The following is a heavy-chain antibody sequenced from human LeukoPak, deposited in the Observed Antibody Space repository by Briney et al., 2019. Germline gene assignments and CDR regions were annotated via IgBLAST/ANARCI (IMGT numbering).Heavy chain of an antibody. CDR2: ILPIFDTT. CDR1: GGIFNTHV. V-gene: IGHV1-69*13. J-gene: IGHJ4*02. D-gene: IGHD5-24*01. Sequence: SVKVSCKASGGIFNTHVISWVRQAPGQGLEWMGRILPIFDTTHYAQNFQGRVTITADESTTSDYMELTSLTSEDTAVYYCSIRPEMTLQHFEYWGQGTLVTVSS. CDR3: SIRPEMTLQHFEY.